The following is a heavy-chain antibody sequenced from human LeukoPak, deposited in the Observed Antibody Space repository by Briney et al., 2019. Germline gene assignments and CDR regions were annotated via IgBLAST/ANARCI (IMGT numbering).Heavy chain of an antibody. V-gene: IGHV4-34*01. CDR2: INHSGST. Sequence: SETLSLTCPVYGGSLSGYYWSWIRQPPGKGLEWIGEINHSGSTNYNPSLKSRVTISVDTSKNQFSLKLSSVTAADRAVYYCARGPSGAAALGDAFDIWGEATMVTLSS. J-gene: IGHJ3*02. D-gene: IGHD6-13*01. CDR3: ARGPSGAAALGDAFDI. CDR1: GGSLSGYY.